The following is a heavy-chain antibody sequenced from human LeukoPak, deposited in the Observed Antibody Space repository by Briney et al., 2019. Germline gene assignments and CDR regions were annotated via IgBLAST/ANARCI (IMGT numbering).Heavy chain of an antibody. J-gene: IGHJ4*02. CDR1: GYSISSGSY. D-gene: IGHD6-13*01. V-gene: IGHV4-38-2*02. CDR3: ARVAAAGNYYFDY. CDR2: IYYSGST. Sequence: SETLSLTCSVSGYSISSGSYWGWIRQPPGKGLEWIGSIYYSGSTYYNPSLKSRVTISVDTSKNQFSLKLSSVTAADTAVYFCARVAAAGNYYFDYWGQGTLVTVSS.